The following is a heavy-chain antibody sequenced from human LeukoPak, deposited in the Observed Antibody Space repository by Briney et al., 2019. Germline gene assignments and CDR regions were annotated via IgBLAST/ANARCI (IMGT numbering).Heavy chain of an antibody. V-gene: IGHV1-24*01. CDR3: ATDILYGSGSYTDY. D-gene: IGHD3-10*01. Sequence: ASVKVSCKVSGYTLTELSMHWVRQAPGKGVEWMGGFDPEDGETIYAQKFQGRVTMTEDTSTDTAYMELSSLRSEDTAVYYCATDILYGSGSYTDYWGQGTLVTVSS. CDR1: GYTLTELS. J-gene: IGHJ4*02. CDR2: FDPEDGET.